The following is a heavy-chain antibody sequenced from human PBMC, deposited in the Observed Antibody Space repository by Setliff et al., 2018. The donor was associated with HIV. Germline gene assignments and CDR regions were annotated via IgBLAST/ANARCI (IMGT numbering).Heavy chain of an antibody. D-gene: IGHD1-26*01. Sequence: KPSETLSLTCDGYGGSFSGYHWNWIRQFPGKGLEWIGEINHTGNTQYNPSLKSRVTMSEETSKNQFSLKLKSVTAADTAIYFCAHGKGGLVGPAEFDYWGPGTLVTVSS. J-gene: IGHJ4*02. CDR2: INHTGNT. V-gene: IGHV4-34*01. CDR3: AHGKGGLVGPAEFDY. CDR1: GGSFSGYH.